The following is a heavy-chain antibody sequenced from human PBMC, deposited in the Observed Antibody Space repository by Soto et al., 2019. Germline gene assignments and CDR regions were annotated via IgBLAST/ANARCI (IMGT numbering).Heavy chain of an antibody. CDR3: ARVTENYDYIWGSYRYHAFDI. CDR1: GYTFTSYY. Sequence: GASVKVSCKASGYTFTSYYMHWVRQAPGQGLEWMGIINPSGGSTSYAQKFQGRVTMTRDTSTSTVYMELSSLRSEDTAVYYCARVTENYDYIWGSYRYHAFDIWGQGTMVTVSS. D-gene: IGHD3-16*02. CDR2: INPSGGST. J-gene: IGHJ3*02. V-gene: IGHV1-46*03.